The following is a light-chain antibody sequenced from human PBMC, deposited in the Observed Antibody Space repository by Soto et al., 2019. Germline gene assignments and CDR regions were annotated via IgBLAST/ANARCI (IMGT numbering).Light chain of an antibody. J-gene: IGLJ1*01. CDR2: EVS. Sequence: QSVLTQPASVSGSPGQSITISCTGTSSDVGGYNYVSWYQQHPGKAPKLMIYEVSNRPSGVSNRFSGSKSGNTASLTISGLQAEDEAHYYCSSYTSSSTYVFATGKKVTV. V-gene: IGLV2-14*01. CDR3: SSYTSSSTYV. CDR1: SSDVGGYNY.